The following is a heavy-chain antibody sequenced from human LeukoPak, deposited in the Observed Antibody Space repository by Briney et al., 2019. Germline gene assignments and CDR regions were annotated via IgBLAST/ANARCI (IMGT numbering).Heavy chain of an antibody. V-gene: IGHV4-39*01. CDR3: ARTTYYYDSSLGY. Sequence: SETLSLTCTVSGGSISSSSFYWGWIRPPPGKGLEWIGSIYYSGSTYYNPSLKSRVTISVDTSKNQFSLKLSSVTAADTAVYYCARTTYYYDSSLGYWGQGTLVTVSS. J-gene: IGHJ4*02. CDR2: IYYSGST. D-gene: IGHD3-22*01. CDR1: GGSISSSSFY.